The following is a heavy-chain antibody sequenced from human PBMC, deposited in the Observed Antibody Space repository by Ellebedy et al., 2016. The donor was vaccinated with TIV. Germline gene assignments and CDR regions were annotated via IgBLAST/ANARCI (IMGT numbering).Heavy chain of an antibody. Sequence: GGSLRLSXAAYGFTFSNFWMTWVRQAPGKGLEWVANIKKDGGLRFYVDSVKGRFTISRDNARNSLYLQMNSLRAEDTAAYYCARYRTREDCTNGVCSDDAFDIWGQGTMVTVSS. D-gene: IGHD2-8*01. J-gene: IGHJ3*02. V-gene: IGHV3-7*01. CDR3: ARYRTREDCTNGVCSDDAFDI. CDR2: IKKDGGLR. CDR1: GFTFSNFW.